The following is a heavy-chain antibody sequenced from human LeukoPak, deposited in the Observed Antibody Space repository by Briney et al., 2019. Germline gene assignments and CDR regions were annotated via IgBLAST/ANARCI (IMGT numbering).Heavy chain of an antibody. CDR3: AKDRGPYYDFWSGYYAGPSLYAMDV. CDR2: ISYDGSNK. Sequence: GGSLRLSCAASGFTFSSYGMHWVRHAPGKGLEWVAVISYDGSNKYYADSVKGRFTISRENSKITLYLQMNSLRAEDTAVYYCAKDRGPYYDFWSGYYAGPSLYAMDVSGQGTTVTVSS. J-gene: IGHJ6*02. V-gene: IGHV3-30*18. CDR1: GFTFSSYG. D-gene: IGHD3-3*01.